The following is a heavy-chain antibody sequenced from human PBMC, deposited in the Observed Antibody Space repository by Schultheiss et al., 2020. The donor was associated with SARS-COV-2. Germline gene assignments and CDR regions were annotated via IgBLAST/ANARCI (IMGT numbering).Heavy chain of an antibody. CDR1: GGSISSYY. J-gene: IGHJ4*02. Sequence: SETLSLTCTVSGGSISSYYWSWIRQPAGKGLEWIGEINHSGSTNYNPSLKSRVTMSVDTSKNQFSLKLSSVTAADTAVYYCARVADSSDYHYFDYWGQGTLVTVSS. CDR3: ARVADSSDYHYFDY. D-gene: IGHD3-22*01. CDR2: INHSGST. V-gene: IGHV4-4*07.